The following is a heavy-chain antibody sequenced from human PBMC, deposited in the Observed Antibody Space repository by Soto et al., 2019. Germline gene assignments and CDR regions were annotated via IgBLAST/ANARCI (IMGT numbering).Heavy chain of an antibody. V-gene: IGHV4-30-4*01. CDR1: GGSISSGGYY. J-gene: IGHJ3*02. Sequence: SETLSRTCTVSGGSISSGGYYWVLMRQPPGKGLEWIGYIYYSGSTYSNPSLKSRVTISVDTSKNQFSLKLSSVTAADTAVYYCARLCFSRYYYDSSGSITAAFDIWGQGTMVT. D-gene: IGHD3-22*01. CDR3: ARLCFSRYYYDSSGSITAAFDI. CDR2: IYYSGST.